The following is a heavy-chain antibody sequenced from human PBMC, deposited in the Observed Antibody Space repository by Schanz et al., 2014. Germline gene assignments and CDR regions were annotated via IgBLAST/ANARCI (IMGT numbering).Heavy chain of an antibody. CDR3: ARKVVGTIGGYYDN. V-gene: IGHV3-23*04. D-gene: IGHD2-15*01. Sequence: VQLVESGGGLVEPGGSLRLSCAASGFSFSSYAMGWVRQARGKGLEWVSAMNESHSTIYYADSVRGRFTISRDNAENTLFLQMNSRRAEDEAVYYCARKVVGTIGGYYDNWGQGTLXIVSS. CDR1: GFSFSSYA. J-gene: IGHJ4*02. CDR2: MNESHSTI.